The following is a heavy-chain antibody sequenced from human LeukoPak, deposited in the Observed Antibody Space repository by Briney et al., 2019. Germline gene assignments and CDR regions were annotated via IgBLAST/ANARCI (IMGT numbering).Heavy chain of an antibody. Sequence: NPGGSLRLSCAASGFTFSSYSMNWVRQAPGKGLEWVSSISSSSSYIYYADSVKGRFTISRDNAKNSLYLQMNSLRAEDTAVYYCARDRWDTMVRGIVDYWGQGTLVTVSS. CDR2: ISSSSSYI. V-gene: IGHV3-21*01. J-gene: IGHJ4*02. D-gene: IGHD3-10*01. CDR3: ARDRWDTMVRGIVDY. CDR1: GFTFSSYS.